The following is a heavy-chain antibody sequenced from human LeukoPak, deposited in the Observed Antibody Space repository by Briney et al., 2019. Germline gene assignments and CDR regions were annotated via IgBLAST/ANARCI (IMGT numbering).Heavy chain of an antibody. V-gene: IGHV3-74*01. CDR3: VTELITGTAI. D-gene: IGHD1-20*01. CDR2: TNSDGSRT. J-gene: IGHJ4*02. CDR1: GFTFSNYW. Sequence: GESLRLSCTASGFTFSNYWMFWVRQAPGRGLVFVSRTNSDGSRTDYADSVKGRFTVSRDNAQNTLYLQMNSLRADDTAVYYCVTELITGTAIWGQGTLVTVSS.